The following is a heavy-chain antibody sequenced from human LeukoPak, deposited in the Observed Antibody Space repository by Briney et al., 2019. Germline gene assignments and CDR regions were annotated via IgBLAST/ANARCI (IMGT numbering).Heavy chain of an antibody. CDR1: GFTLSSYA. J-gene: IGHJ6*02. CDR2: ISGSGGST. CDR3: AKNRKLRYDFWSGYYNYYYYGMDV. Sequence: GGSLRLSCAASGFTLSSYAMSWVRQAPGKGLEWVSAISGSGGSTYYADSVKGRFTISRDNSKNTLYLQMNSLRAEDTAVYYCAKNRKLRYDFWSGYYNYYYYGMDVWGQGTTVTVSS. V-gene: IGHV3-23*01. D-gene: IGHD3-3*01.